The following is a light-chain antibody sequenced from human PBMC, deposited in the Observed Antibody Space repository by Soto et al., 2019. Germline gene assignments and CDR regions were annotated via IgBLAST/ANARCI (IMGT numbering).Light chain of an antibody. CDR2: KAS. CDR1: QTSNW. V-gene: IGKV1-5*03. Sequence: DIQMTQSPSTLSASVGDRVTIICRASQTSNWLAWYQQKPGKAPKLLIYKASSLESGVPSRFSGSGSGTEFTLTISSLQPDDFATYYCQQYNNYSPRTFGQGTKVEIK. J-gene: IGKJ1*01. CDR3: QQYNNYSPRT.